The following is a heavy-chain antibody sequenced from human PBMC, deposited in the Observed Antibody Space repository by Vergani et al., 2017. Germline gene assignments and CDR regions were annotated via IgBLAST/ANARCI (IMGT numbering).Heavy chain of an antibody. CDR1: GGSISSGDYY. CDR3: ARGRRDDYSNCARVYYYYYMDV. D-gene: IGHD4-11*01. Sequence: QVQLQESGPGLVKPSQTLSLTCPVSGGSISSGDYYWRWIRQPPGKALEWIGYIYYSGSTYYNPSLKSRVTISVDTAKNQFSLQMSSVTAADTAGYSCARGRRDDYSNCARVYYYYYMDVWGKGTTVTVSS. CDR2: IYYSGST. V-gene: IGHV4-30-4*01. J-gene: IGHJ6*03.